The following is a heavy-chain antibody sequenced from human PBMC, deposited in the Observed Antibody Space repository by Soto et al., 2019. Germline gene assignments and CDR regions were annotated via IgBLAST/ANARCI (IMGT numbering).Heavy chain of an antibody. V-gene: IGHV3-21*01. CDR3: ARDAAPNIAARPDNY. CDR2: ICSSSSYI. D-gene: IGHD6-6*01. CDR1: GFTFSSYS. Sequence: PGGSLRLSCAASGFTFSSYSMNWVRQAPGKGLEWVSSICSSSSYIYSADSVEGPFTISRDNAKNSLYLQMNSLRAEDTAVYCCARDAAPNIAARPDNYWGQGTLVTVSS. J-gene: IGHJ4*02.